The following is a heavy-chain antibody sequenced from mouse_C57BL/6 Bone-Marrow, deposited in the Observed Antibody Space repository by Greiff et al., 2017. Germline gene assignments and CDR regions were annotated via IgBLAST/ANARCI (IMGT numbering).Heavy chain of an antibody. CDR1: GFTFTSYC. Sequence: QVQLQQPGAELVKPGASVKLSCKASGFTFTSYCMQWVKQRPGQGLEWIGEIDPSDSYTNNNQKFQGKATLTVDTSSNTASMQLSSLTSEDSAVYYWARPCTPYSNYGFAYWGKGTLVTVSA. V-gene: IGHV1-50*01. CDR2: IDPSDSYT. J-gene: IGHJ3*01. CDR3: ARPCTPYSNYGFAY. D-gene: IGHD2-5*01.